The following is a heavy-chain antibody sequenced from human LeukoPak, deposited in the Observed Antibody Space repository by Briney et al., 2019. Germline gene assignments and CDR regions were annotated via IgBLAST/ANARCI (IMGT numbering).Heavy chain of an antibody. CDR1: GFTFSSYS. CDR2: ISNSGGST. J-gene: IGHJ4*02. Sequence: PGGSLRLSCAASGFTFSSYSMNWVRQAPGKGLEWVSSISNSGGSTYYADSVKGRFTISRDNSKNTLYLQMNSLRAEDTAVYYCAKVPVKWDLDYWGQGTLVTVSS. D-gene: IGHD1-26*01. CDR3: AKVPVKWDLDY. V-gene: IGHV3-23*01.